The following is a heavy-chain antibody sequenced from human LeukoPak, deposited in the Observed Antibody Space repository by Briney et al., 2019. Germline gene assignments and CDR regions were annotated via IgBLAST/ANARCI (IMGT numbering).Heavy chain of an antibody. Sequence: QTGGSLRLSCAASGFTFSTYAMSWVRQAPGKGLEWVSLISGSGGSTYYADSVKGRFTIPRDNGKNTLSLQMNSLRAEDTALYYCAKERVTTTTFDYWGRGTLVTVSS. CDR1: GFTFSTYA. J-gene: IGHJ4*02. D-gene: IGHD4-11*01. CDR2: ISGSGGST. CDR3: AKERVTTTTFDY. V-gene: IGHV3-23*01.